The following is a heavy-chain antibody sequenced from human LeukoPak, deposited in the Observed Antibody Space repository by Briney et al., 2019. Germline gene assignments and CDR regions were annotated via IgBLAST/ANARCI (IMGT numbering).Heavy chain of an antibody. J-gene: IGHJ5*02. D-gene: IGHD3-10*01. CDR3: ATPEVRDPNWFEP. CDR1: GGSISSSSYY. CDR2: IYYSGST. V-gene: IGHV4-39*01. Sequence: PSETLSLTCTVSGGSISSSSYYWGWIRQPPGKGLEWIGSIYYSGSTYYNPSLKSRVTISVDTSKNQFSLTLSSVTAADTAVYYCATPEVRDPNWFEPWGQGTLVTVSS.